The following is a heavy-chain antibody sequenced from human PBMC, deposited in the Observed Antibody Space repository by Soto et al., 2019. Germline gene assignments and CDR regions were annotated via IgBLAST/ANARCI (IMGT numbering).Heavy chain of an antibody. D-gene: IGHD1-26*01. CDR2: SYYSGST. CDR3: ARDQNGSPHFDY. J-gene: IGHJ4*02. CDR1: GASIRNYY. V-gene: IGHV4-59*01. Sequence: QVHLQESGPGLVKPSETLSLTCTVSGASIRNYYWSWIRQPPGKGLEWIGSSYYSGSTNYNPSLTPPVTMPVDTSKNQFSLKLTSVTAADTAVYYCARDQNGSPHFDYWGQGILVTVSS.